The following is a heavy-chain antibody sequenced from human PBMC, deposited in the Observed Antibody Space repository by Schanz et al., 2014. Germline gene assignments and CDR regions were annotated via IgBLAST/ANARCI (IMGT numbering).Heavy chain of an antibody. V-gene: IGHV1-69*04. J-gene: IGHJ6*02. CDR3: ATIGVNDYWRFGLDL. D-gene: IGHD3-16*01. Sequence: QVQLVQSGREVKKPGASVKVSCKASGYTFTTYGISWVRQAPGQGLEWMGKIIPILGMENYAQKFQGRVTITADISTSTAYMELKSLRSADTAVYYCATIGVNDYWRFGLDLWGQGTTVTVSS. CDR2: IIPILGME. CDR1: GYTFTTYG.